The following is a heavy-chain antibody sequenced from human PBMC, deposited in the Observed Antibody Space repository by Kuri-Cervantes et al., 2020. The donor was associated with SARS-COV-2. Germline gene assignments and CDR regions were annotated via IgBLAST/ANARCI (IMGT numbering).Heavy chain of an antibody. J-gene: IGHJ4*02. CDR1: GFTFSSYS. CDR3: ARDQGGYYGSGSFDY. CDR2: ISSSSSTT. V-gene: IGHV3-48*01. D-gene: IGHD3-10*01. Sequence: GESLKISCAASGFTFSSYSMNWVRQAPGKGLEWVSYISSSSSTTYYADSVKGRFTISRDNAKNSLYLQMNSLRAEDTAVYYCARDQGGYYGSGSFDYWGQGTLVTVSS.